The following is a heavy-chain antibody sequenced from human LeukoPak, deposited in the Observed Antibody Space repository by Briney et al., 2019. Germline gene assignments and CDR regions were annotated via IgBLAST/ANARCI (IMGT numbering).Heavy chain of an antibody. Sequence: GGSLRLSCAVSGFTFGNYAMSWVRQAPGKGLEWVSAISGFGGSTSYADSVKGRFTISRDNSKNTLYLQMNSLRAEDTAVYYCAKSTVVVAARGDYFDYWGQGILVTVSS. CDR2: ISGFGGST. CDR1: GFTFGNYA. CDR3: AKSTVVVAARGDYFDY. J-gene: IGHJ4*02. D-gene: IGHD2-15*01. V-gene: IGHV3-23*01.